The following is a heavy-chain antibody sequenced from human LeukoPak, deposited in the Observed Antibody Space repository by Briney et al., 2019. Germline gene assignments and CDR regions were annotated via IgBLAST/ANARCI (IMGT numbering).Heavy chain of an antibody. Sequence: SETLSLTCTVSGGSINSYYWNWIRQPPGKGLEWIGYIYYTGSTNYNPSLKSRVTISVDTSKNQFTLKLTSVTAADTAVYYCARDQRFTFWGQGTLVTVSS. CDR2: IYYTGST. D-gene: IGHD5-24*01. V-gene: IGHV4-59*01. CDR1: GGSINSYY. CDR3: ARDQRFTF. J-gene: IGHJ4*02.